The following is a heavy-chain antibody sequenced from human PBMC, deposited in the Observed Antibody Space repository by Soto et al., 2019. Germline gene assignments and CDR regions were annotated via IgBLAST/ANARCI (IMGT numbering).Heavy chain of an antibody. J-gene: IGHJ5*02. Sequence: QGQLVQSGAEVKKPGASVKVSCKASGYIFDSDGISWVRQAPGQGLEWMGWISVYNGNTKYLEKFQGRVTMTTDTSTGTAYLELRSLRSDDTAVYYCARGTSYAWFDTWGQGILVTVSS. D-gene: IGHD3-16*01. CDR3: ARGTSYAWFDT. CDR1: GYIFDSDG. V-gene: IGHV1-18*04. CDR2: ISVYNGNT.